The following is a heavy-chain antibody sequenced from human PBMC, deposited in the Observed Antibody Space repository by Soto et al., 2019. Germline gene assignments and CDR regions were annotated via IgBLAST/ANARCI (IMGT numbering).Heavy chain of an antibody. Sequence: ASVKVSCKVSGYTLTELSMHWVRQAPGEGLEWMGGFDPEDGETIYAQKFQGRVTMTEDTSTDTAYMELSSLRSEDTAVYYCAIVVYDYVWGSYPFDYWGQGTLVTVSS. CDR3: AIVVYDYVWGSYPFDY. CDR1: GYTLTELS. CDR2: FDPEDGET. V-gene: IGHV1-24*01. D-gene: IGHD3-16*02. J-gene: IGHJ4*02.